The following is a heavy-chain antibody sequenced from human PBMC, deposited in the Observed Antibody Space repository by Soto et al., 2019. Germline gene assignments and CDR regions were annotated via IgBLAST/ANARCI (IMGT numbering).Heavy chain of an antibody. D-gene: IGHD2-15*01. CDR2: MNPNSGNT. Sequence: QVQLVQSGAEVKKPGASVKVSCKASGYTFTSYDINWVRQDTGQGLEWMGWMNPNSGNTGYAQKFQGRVTMTRNTSISTAYMELRSLRSEDTAVYYCARDVVVAATPLDYWGQGTLVTVSS. J-gene: IGHJ4*02. CDR1: GYTFTSYD. V-gene: IGHV1-8*01. CDR3: ARDVVVAATPLDY.